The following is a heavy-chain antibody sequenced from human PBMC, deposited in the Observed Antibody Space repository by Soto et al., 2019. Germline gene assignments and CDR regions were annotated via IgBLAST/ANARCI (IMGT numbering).Heavy chain of an antibody. CDR3: ARPNYYDSSGYLLDAFDI. D-gene: IGHD3-22*01. CDR1: GYSFTSYW. J-gene: IGHJ3*02. CDR2: IYPGDSDT. Sequence: KISCKGSGYSFTSYWIGWVRQMPGKGLEWMGIIYPGDSDTRYSPSFQGQVTISADKSISTAYLQWSSLKASDTAMYYCARPNYYDSSGYLLDAFDIWGQGTMVTVSS. V-gene: IGHV5-51*01.